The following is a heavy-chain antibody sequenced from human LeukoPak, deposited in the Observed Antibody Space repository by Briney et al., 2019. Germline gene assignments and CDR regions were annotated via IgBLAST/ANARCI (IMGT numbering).Heavy chain of an antibody. CDR1: GGSISSSSYY. CDR2: IYYSGST. D-gene: IGHD6-13*01. CDR3: ARHPIRLSGSWYPTRFDY. J-gene: IGHJ4*02. V-gene: IGHV4-39*01. Sequence: PSETLSLTCTVSGGSISSSSYYWGWIRQPPGKGLEWIGSIYYSGSTYYNPSLKSRVTISVDTSKNQLSLKLSSVTAADTAVYYCARHPIRLSGSWYPTRFDYWGQGTLVTVSS.